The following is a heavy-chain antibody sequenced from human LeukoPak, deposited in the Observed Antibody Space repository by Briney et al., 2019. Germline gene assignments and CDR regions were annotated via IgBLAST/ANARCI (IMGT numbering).Heavy chain of an antibody. CDR2: ISAYNGNT. D-gene: IGHD3-9*01. CDR1: GYTFTSYG. V-gene: IGHV1-18*01. CDR3: ARETYSNILTGTDY. J-gene: IGHJ4*02. Sequence: GASVKVSCKASGYTFTSYGISWVRQAPGQGLEWMGWISAYNGNTNYAQKLQGRVTMTTDTSTSTAYMELRSLTSDDTAVYYCARETYSNILTGTDYWGPGTLVTASS.